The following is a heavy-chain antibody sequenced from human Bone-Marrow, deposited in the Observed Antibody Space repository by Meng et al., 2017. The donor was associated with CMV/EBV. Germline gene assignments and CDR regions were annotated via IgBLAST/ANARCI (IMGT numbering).Heavy chain of an antibody. CDR3: AKDLRGYSYGLDY. J-gene: IGHJ4*02. V-gene: IGHV3-30*18. CDR1: GFTFSNYV. CDR2: TSYDGSGK. Sequence: CADSGFTFSNYVMHWVRQAPGKGLEWVAFTSYDGSGKYYAESVKGRFTISRDNSKNTLYLQMNSLRGEDTAVYYCAKDLRGYSYGLDYWGQGALVTVSS. D-gene: IGHD5-18*01.